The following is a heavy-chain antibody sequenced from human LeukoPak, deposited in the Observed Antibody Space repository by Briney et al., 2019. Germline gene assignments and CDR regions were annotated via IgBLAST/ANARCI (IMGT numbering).Heavy chain of an antibody. CDR3: ARGNFDWLFGQPRFDY. CDR1: GYTFTGYY. J-gene: IGHJ4*02. CDR2: INPNSGGT. D-gene: IGHD3-9*01. Sequence: GASVKVSCKASGYTFTGYYVHWARQAPGQGLEWMGWINPNSGGTNYAQKFQGRVTMTRDTSISTAYMELSRLRSDDTAVYYCARGNFDWLFGQPRFDYWGQGTLVTVSS. V-gene: IGHV1-2*02.